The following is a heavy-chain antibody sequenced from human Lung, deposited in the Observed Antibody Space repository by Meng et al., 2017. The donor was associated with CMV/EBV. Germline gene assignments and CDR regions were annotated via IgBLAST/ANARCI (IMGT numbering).Heavy chain of an antibody. CDR3: ARGGGIPRYRYCSSTSCSGAFDI. D-gene: IGHD2-2*01. V-gene: IGHV4-59*01. CDR2: IYYSGST. J-gene: IGHJ3*02. CDR1: VGSISSYY. Sequence: SETXSLTCTVPVGSISSYYWSWIRQPPGKGLEWIGYIYYSGSTNYNPSLKSRVTISVDTSKNKFSLKLSSVTAADTAVYYWARGGGIPRYRYCSSTSCSGAFDIWXQGTXVTVSS.